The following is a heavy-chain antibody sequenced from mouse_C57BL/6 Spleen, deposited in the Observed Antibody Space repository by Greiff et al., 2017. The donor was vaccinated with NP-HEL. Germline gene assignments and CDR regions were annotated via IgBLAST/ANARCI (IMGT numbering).Heavy chain of an antibody. CDR3: ARSRFDYYGSSHWYFDV. D-gene: IGHD1-1*01. J-gene: IGHJ1*03. CDR2: IDPSDSYT. CDR1: GYTFTSYW. V-gene: IGHV1-59*01. Sequence: QVQLQQPGAELVRPGTSVKLSCKASGYTFTSYWMHWVKQRPGQGLEWIGVIDPSDSYTNYNQKFKGKATLTVDTSSSTAYMQLSSLTSEDSAVYYCARSRFDYYGSSHWYFDVWGTGTTVTVSS.